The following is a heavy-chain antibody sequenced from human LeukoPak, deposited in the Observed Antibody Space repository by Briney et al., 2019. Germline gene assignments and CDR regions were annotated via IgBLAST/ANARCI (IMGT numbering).Heavy chain of an antibody. CDR1: GGSISSSSYY. D-gene: IGHD3-10*01. Sequence: SETLSLTCTVSGGSISSSSYYWGWIRQPPGKGLEWIGSIYYSGSTYYNPSLKSRVTISVDTSKNQFSLKLSSVTAADTAVYYCASATYDGGYYYYYMDVWGKGTTVTVSS. V-gene: IGHV4-39*07. CDR2: IYYSGST. J-gene: IGHJ6*03. CDR3: ASATYDGGYYYYYMDV.